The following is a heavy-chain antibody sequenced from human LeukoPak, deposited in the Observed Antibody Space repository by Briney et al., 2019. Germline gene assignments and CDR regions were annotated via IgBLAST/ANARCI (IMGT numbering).Heavy chain of an antibody. CDR3: ASAYYDSSGYYYSWDY. CDR1: GDSITNYF. CDR2: IYNSGST. V-gene: IGHV4-59*01. J-gene: IGHJ4*02. D-gene: IGHD3-22*01. Sequence: TSETLSLTCTVSGDSITNYFWSWIRQPPGKGLEWIGYIYNSGSTNYNPSLNPSLKSRVTISVDTSKNQFSLKLSSVTAADTAVYYCASAYYDSSGYYYSWDYWGQGTLVTVSS.